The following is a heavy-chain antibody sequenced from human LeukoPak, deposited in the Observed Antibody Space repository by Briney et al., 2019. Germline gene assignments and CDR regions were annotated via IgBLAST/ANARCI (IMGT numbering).Heavy chain of an antibody. CDR1: GGSISSSSSC. V-gene: IGHV4-39*01. CDR2: IYYSGST. Sequence: PSATLSLTCTVSGGSISSSSSCWGWIRQPPGKGLEWIGSIYYSGSTYYNPSLKSRVTIPVDTSKNQFSLKLSSVTAADTAVYYCASEAAADTRWFDPWGQGTLVTVSS. J-gene: IGHJ5*02. D-gene: IGHD6-13*01. CDR3: ASEAAADTRWFDP.